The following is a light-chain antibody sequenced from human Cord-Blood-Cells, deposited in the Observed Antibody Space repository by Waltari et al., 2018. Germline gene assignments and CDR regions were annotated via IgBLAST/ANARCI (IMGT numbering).Light chain of an antibody. Sequence: DIRMTQSPSTLSASVGDRVTITCRASQSISSWLAWYQQKPGKAPKLLIYKASSLESSVASRFSGSGAGTEFTLTISSLHPDDFATYYCQQYNSYTYSFGQGTKLEIK. CDR3: QQYNSYTYS. CDR1: QSISSW. V-gene: IGKV1-5*03. CDR2: KAS. J-gene: IGKJ2*03.